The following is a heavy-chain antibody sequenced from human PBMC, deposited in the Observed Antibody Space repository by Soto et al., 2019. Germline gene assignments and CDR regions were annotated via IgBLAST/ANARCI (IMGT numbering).Heavy chain of an antibody. CDR2: MNPSTGKS. D-gene: IGHD1-1*01. J-gene: IGHJ4*02. V-gene: IGHV1-8*01. CDR1: GYTFTSYD. CDR3: ARRAETNGWNGFGADKYYFDF. Sequence: ASVKVSCKTSGYTFTSYDIYWVRQATGQGLEWMGWMNPSTGKSRYAQKFQDRVTMTSDTSISTAHMELSSLRYEDTAVYYCARRAETNGWNGFGADKYYFDFWGQGTLVTVSS.